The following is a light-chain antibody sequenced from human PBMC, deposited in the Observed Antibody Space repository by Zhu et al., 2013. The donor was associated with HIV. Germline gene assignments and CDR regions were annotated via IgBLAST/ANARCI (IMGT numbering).Light chain of an antibody. CDR3: SSYTSSNTIL. J-gene: IGLJ2*01. CDR2: EVT. CDR1: SSDVGGYTY. V-gene: IGLV2-14*01. Sequence: QSALTQPPSASGSPGQSVTISCTGTSSDVGGYTYVSWYQQHPGKAPKLMIYEVTNRPSGVSNRFSGSKSGNTASLTISGLQAEDDADYYCSSYTSSNTILFGGGTKLTVL.